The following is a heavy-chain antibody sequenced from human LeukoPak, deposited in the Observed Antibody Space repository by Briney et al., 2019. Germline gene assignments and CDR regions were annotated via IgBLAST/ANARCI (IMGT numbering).Heavy chain of an antibody. V-gene: IGHV3-48*01. CDR1: GFTFSSYS. Sequence: GGSLRLSCAASGFTFSSYSMNWVRQAPGKGLEWVSYISSSSSTIYYADSVKGRFTISRDNAKNSLYLQMNSLRAEDTAVYYCARDSKWLRFFSGVNSAQKFDNWGQGTLVTVSS. CDR2: ISSSSSTI. D-gene: IGHD5-12*01. J-gene: IGHJ4*02. CDR3: ARDSKWLRFFSGVNSAQKFDN.